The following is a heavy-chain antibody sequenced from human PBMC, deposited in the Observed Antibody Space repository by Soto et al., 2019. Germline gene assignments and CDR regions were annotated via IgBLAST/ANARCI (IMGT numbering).Heavy chain of an antibody. V-gene: IGHV4-38-2*02. CDR3: ARGEDCSGGSCYFDY. CDR1: GYSISSGYY. CDR2: IYHSGST. J-gene: IGHJ4*02. D-gene: IGHD2-15*01. Sequence: SETLSLTCTVSGYSISSGYYWGWIRQPPGKGLEWIGSIYHSGSTYYNPSLKSRVTISVDTSKNQFSLKLSSVTAADTAVYYCARGEDCSGGSCYFDYWGQGTLVTVSS.